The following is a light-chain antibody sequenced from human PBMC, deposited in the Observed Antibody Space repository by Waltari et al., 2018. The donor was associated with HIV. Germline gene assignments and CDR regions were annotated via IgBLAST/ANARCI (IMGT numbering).Light chain of an antibody. CDR2: QDS. CDR3: QAWDSSTVV. V-gene: IGLV3-1*01. CDR1: KLGDKY. J-gene: IGLJ2*01. Sequence: SYELTQPPSVSVSPGQTASIPCSGDKLGDKYACWYQQIPGQSPVLVIYQDSKRPSGIPERFSGSNSGNTATLTIRGTQAMDEADYYCQAWDSSTVVFGGGTKLTVL.